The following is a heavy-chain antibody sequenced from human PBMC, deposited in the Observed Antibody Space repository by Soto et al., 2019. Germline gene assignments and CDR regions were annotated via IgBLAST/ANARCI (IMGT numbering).Heavy chain of an antibody. V-gene: IGHV1-3*01. CDR3: SRESTHSGVWYRHHGFDT. CDR2: INGGDGST. Sequence: QVQLVQFGAEVKLPGASVKVSCTTSGYTCSTYGIHWVRQAPGQRLESMGWINGGDGSTKYSEKFQGRVTITGDTSANTVYMEVSSLRSEDTAVYYCSRESTHSGVWYRHHGFDTWGQGTVVAVSS. J-gene: IGHJ3*02. CDR1: GYTCSTYG. D-gene: IGHD6-19*01.